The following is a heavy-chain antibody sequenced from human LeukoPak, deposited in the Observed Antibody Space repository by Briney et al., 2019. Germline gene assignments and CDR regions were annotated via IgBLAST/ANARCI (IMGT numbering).Heavy chain of an antibody. Sequence: PSETLPLTCAVYGGSFSGYYWSWIRQPPGKGLEWIGEINHSGSTNYNPSLKSRVTISVDTSKNQFSLKLSSVTAADTAVYYCARGLGYCSSTSCYFDYWGQGTLVTVSS. J-gene: IGHJ4*02. V-gene: IGHV4-34*01. CDR3: ARGLGYCSSTSCYFDY. CDR2: INHSGST. CDR1: GGSFSGYY. D-gene: IGHD2-2*01.